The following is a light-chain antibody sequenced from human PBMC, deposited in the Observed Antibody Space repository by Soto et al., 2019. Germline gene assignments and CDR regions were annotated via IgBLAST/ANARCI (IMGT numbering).Light chain of an antibody. CDR3: CSYAGSSTLYV. CDR2: DVS. CDR1: SSDVGGYNY. V-gene: IGLV2-11*01. J-gene: IGLJ1*01. Sequence: QSVLTQPRSVSGSPGQSVTISCTGTSSDVGGYNYVSWYQQHPGKAPKLLIYDVSKRPSGVPDRFSGSKSGNTASLTISGLQADDEADYYCCSYAGSSTLYVFGTGTQLTVL.